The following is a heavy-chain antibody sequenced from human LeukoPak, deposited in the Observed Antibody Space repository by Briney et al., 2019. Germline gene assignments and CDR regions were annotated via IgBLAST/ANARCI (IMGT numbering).Heavy chain of an antibody. J-gene: IGHJ4*02. V-gene: IGHV3-30*18. CDR2: ISYDGSNK. Sequence: GGSLRLSCAASGFTFSSYGIHWVRQAPGKGLEWVAVISYDGSNKYYADSVKGRFTISRGNSKNTLHLQMNSLRPEDTAVYYCAKDGGRWYSSSWNYFDYWGQGTLVTVSS. CDR1: GFTFSSYG. CDR3: AKDGGRWYSSSWNYFDY. D-gene: IGHD6-13*01.